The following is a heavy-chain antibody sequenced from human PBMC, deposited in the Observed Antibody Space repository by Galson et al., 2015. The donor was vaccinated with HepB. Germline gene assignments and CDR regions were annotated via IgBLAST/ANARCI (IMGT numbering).Heavy chain of an antibody. J-gene: IGHJ3*02. CDR1: GYTFTGYY. Sequence: SVKVSCKASGYTFTGYYMHWVRQAPGQGLEWMGWINPNSGGTNYAQKFQGWVTMTRDTSISTAYMELSRLRSDDTAVYYCARGNGRQWLVRKSPLDAFDIWGQGTMVTVSS. CDR3: ARGNGRQWLVRKSPLDAFDI. D-gene: IGHD6-19*01. CDR2: INPNSGGT. V-gene: IGHV1-2*04.